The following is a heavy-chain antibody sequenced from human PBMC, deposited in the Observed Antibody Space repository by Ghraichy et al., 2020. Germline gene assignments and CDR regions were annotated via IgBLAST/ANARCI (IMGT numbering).Heavy chain of an antibody. CDR1: GFTFSDFA. D-gene: IGHD3-10*01. V-gene: IGHV3-30*18. J-gene: IGHJ4*02. CDR2: ISYDAGNK. CDR3: AKVMVRGAITDY. Sequence: GGPLRLSCAASGFTFSDFAMHWVRQAPGKGLEWVAFISYDAGNKYYADSVKGRFTISRDNSKSTLFLQMNSLRADDTAVYYCAKVMVRGAITDYWGQGTPVTVSS.